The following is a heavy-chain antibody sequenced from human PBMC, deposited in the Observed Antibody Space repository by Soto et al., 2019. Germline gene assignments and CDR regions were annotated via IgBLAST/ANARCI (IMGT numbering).Heavy chain of an antibody. CDR3: ARGRYGDY. J-gene: IGHJ4*02. CDR1: GYTFTSYG. V-gene: IGHV1-18*01. D-gene: IGHD1-1*01. Sequence: QVHLVQSGAEVKKPGASVKVSCKGSGYTFTSYGITWVRQAPGQGLEWMGWISAHNGNTDYAQRLQGRVTVTRDTSTSTPYMELRSLRSDDTAVYYCARGRYGDYWGQGALVTFSS. CDR2: ISAHNGNT.